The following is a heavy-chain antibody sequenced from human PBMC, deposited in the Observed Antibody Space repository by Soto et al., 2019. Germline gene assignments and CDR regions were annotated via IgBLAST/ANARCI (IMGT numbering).Heavy chain of an antibody. Sequence: QAQLEQSGGEVQKPGSSVKVSCKASRVAFSKFIVTWVRQAPGLGLEWVGGIIPIFGTANYAQKFQGRGKNTADDSTSTSDMEVNNLRSEDTAVDYCAKVSYGSQIGDYCGMDVWGQGTTVTVSS. V-gene: IGHV1-69*01. D-gene: IGHD5-18*01. CDR2: IIPIFGTA. J-gene: IGHJ6*02. CDR3: AKVSYGSQIGDYCGMDV. CDR1: RVAFSKFI.